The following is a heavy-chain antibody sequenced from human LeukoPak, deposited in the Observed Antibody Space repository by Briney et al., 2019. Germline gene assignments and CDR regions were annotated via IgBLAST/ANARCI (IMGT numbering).Heavy chain of an antibody. CDR2: MNLNSGYA. D-gene: IGHD6-25*01. CDR3: ARSSAWRNFDY. Sequence: GASVKVSCRASGYSFSTYDIIWVRQTTGQGLEWMGWMNLNSGYAGYAQKFQGRVTITRDTSISTAYMELSSLRSGDTAIYYCARSSAWRNFDYWGQGTLVTVSS. V-gene: IGHV1-8*03. J-gene: IGHJ4*02. CDR1: GYSFSTYD.